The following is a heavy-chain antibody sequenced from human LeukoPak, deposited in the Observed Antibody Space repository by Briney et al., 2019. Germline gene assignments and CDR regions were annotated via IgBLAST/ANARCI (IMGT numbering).Heavy chain of an antibody. D-gene: IGHD6-19*01. CDR3: AREGIAVAGIVDY. CDR2: VSGRADST. V-gene: IGHV3-23*01. J-gene: IGHJ4*02. Sequence: GGSLRLSCAASGFTFSSYAMSWVRQAPGKGLEWVSAVSGRADSTCYADSVKGRFTISRDNSKNTLYLQMNSLRAEDTAVYYCAREGIAVAGIVDYWGQGTLVTVSS. CDR1: GFTFSSYA.